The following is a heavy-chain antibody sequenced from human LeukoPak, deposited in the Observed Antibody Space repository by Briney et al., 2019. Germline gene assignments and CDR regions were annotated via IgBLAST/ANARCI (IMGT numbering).Heavy chain of an antibody. CDR2: IYYSGST. V-gene: IGHV4-59*01. CDR1: GGSINNYY. CDR3: ARDDYGGELDY. D-gene: IGHD4/OR15-4a*01. J-gene: IGHJ4*02. Sequence: SETLSLTCTVSGGSINNYYWTWIRQPPGKGLEWIGYIYYSGSTNYNRSLASRVTISIDTSKNQFSLKLSSVTAADTAVYYCARDDYGGELDYWGQGTLVTVSS.